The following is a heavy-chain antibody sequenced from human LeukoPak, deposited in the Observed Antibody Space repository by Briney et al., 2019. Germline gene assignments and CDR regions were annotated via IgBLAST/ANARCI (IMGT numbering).Heavy chain of an antibody. CDR2: ISGTGGRT. J-gene: IGHJ5*02. V-gene: IGHV3-23*01. CDR1: GFTFSSYA. D-gene: IGHD6-19*01. CDR3: AKEPASSGWFDP. Sequence: GGSLRLSCAASGFTFSSYAMSWVRQAPGKGLEWVSAISGTGGRTYYADSVEGRFTISRDNSKNTLYLQMNSLRAEDTAVYYCAKEPASSGWFDPWGQGTLVAVSS.